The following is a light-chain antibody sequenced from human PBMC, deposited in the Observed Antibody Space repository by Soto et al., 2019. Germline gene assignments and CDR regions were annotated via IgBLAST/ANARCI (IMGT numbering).Light chain of an antibody. CDR1: SSDVGGYNY. CDR3: SSYTSSSTYVV. V-gene: IGLV2-14*01. Sequence: QSALTQPASVSGSPGHSITISCTGTSSDVGGYNYVSWYQQHPGKASKLMIYDVSNRPSGVSNRFSGSKSGNTASLTISGLQAEEDADYYCSSYTSSSTYVVFGGGTKGTVL. CDR2: DVS. J-gene: IGLJ2*01.